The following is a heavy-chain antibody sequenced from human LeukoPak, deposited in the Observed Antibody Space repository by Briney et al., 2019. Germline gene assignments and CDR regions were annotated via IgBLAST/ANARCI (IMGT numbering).Heavy chain of an antibody. CDR1: GGSFSGYY. J-gene: IGHJ5*02. Sequence: PSETLSLTCAVYGGSFSGYYWSWIRQPPGKGLEWIGYIYYSGSTYYNPSLKSRVTISVDTSKNQFSLKLSSVTAADTAVYYCARGRSWYGFNWFDPWGQGTLVPVSS. CDR2: IYYSGST. D-gene: IGHD6-13*01. CDR3: ARGRSWYGFNWFDP. V-gene: IGHV4-30-4*08.